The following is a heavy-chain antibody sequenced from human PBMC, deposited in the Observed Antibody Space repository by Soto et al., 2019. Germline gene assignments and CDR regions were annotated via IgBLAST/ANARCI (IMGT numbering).Heavy chain of an antibody. CDR1: GGSISSYY. CDR2: IYYSGST. CDR3: ARDLISIAAAGPPRYYYYGMDV. D-gene: IGHD6-13*01. V-gene: IGHV4-59*01. Sequence: SETLSLTCTVSGGSISSYYWSWIRQPPGKGLEWIGYIYYSGSTNYNPSLKSRVTISVDTFKNQFSLKLSSVTAADTAVYYCARDLISIAAAGPPRYYYYGMDVWGQGTTVTVSS. J-gene: IGHJ6*02.